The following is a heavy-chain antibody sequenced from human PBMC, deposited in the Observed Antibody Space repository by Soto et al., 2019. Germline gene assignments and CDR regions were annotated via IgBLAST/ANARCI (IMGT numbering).Heavy chain of an antibody. J-gene: IGHJ5*02. D-gene: IGHD4-17*01. Sequence: ASVKVSCKVSGYTLTELSMHWVRQAPGKGLEWMGGFDPEDGETIYAQKFHGRVTMTEDTSTDTAYMELSSLRSEDTAVYYCATDRLYGDYFSWFDPWGQGTLVTVS. CDR1: GYTLTELS. CDR2: FDPEDGET. V-gene: IGHV1-24*01. CDR3: ATDRLYGDYFSWFDP.